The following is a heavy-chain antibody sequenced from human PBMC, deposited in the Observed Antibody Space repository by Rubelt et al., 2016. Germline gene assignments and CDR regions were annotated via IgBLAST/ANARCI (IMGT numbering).Heavy chain of an antibody. D-gene: IGHD1-7*01. CDR3: VTDLPPFRRYNWNFPPDY. J-gene: IGHJ4*02. Sequence: QVQLVQSGAEVKKPGASVKVSCKASGYTFTSYGISWVRQAPGQGLEWMGWISAYNGNPNYAQKVQGRVTMTTDTSTRTADMEVRSLRSDGTAVYYCVTDLPPFRRYNWNFPPDYWGQGTLVTVSS. CDR1: GYTFTSYG. CDR2: ISAYNGNP. V-gene: IGHV1-18*01.